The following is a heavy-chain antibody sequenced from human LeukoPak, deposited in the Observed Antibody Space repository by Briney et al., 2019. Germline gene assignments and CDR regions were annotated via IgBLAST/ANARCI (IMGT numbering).Heavy chain of an antibody. D-gene: IGHD5-24*01. V-gene: IGHV3-33*01. CDR2: IWYDGSNK. CDR1: GLTFSSYG. CDR3: ARDSGWLQAFDY. J-gene: IGHJ4*02. Sequence: GGSLRLSCAASGLTFSSYGMHWVRQAPGKGLEWVAVIWYDGSNKYYADSVKGRFTISRDNSKNTLYLQMNSLRAEDTAVYYCARDSGWLQAFDYWGQGTLVTVSS.